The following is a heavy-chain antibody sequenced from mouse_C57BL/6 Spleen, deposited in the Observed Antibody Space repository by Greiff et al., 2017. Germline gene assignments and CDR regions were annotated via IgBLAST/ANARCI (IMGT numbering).Heavy chain of an antibody. CDR2: ISYDGSN. D-gene: IGHD3-1*01. V-gene: IGHV3-6*01. Sequence: ESGPGLVKPSQSLSLTCSVTGYSITSGYYWNWIRQFPGNKLEWMGYISYDGSNNYNPSLKNRISITRDTSKNQFFLKLNSVTTEDTATYYCARDRAVPFDYWGQGTTLTVSS. J-gene: IGHJ2*01. CDR1: GYSITSGYY. CDR3: ARDRAVPFDY.